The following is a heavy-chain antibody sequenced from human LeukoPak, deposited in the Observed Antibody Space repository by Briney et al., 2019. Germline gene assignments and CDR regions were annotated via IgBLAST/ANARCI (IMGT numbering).Heavy chain of an antibody. CDR2: ISSSGST. Sequence: SETLSLTCTVSGGSISSYYWSWIRKPARKGLGLIGRISSSGSTTYNPSLKSRVTISVDTSKNQFSLKLSSVTATDTAVYFCARGPYSYDSSGAFDIWGQGTMVTVSS. CDR3: ARGPYSYDSSGAFDI. CDR1: GGSISSYY. D-gene: IGHD3-22*01. J-gene: IGHJ3*02. V-gene: IGHV4-4*07.